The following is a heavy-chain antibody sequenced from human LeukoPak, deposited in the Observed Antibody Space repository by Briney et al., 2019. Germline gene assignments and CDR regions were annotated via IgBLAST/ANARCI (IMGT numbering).Heavy chain of an antibody. J-gene: IGHJ4*02. V-gene: IGHV4-34*01. CDR2: INHSGST. Sequence: SETLSLTCAVCGGSFSGYYWSWIRQPPGKGLEWVGEINHSGSTNYNPSLKSRVTISVDTSKNQFSLKLSSVTAADTAVYYCARRYCSSTSCYAFDYWGQGTLVTVSS. D-gene: IGHD2-2*01. CDR3: ARRYCSSTSCYAFDY. CDR1: GGSFSGYY.